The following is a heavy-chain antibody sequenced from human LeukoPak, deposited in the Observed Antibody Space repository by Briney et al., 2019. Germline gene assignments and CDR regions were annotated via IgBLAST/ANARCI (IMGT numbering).Heavy chain of an antibody. CDR3: AREGIAAAGTSVWFDY. CDR2: ISSTGST. D-gene: IGHD6-13*01. J-gene: IGHJ4*02. Sequence: SETLSLTCTVSGGSISSGGHYWSWIRQPAGKGLEYLGRISSTGSTNYNPSLRSRVTISADTSKNHFSLKLTSVTAADTAVYYCAREGIAAAGTSVWFDYWGQGTLVTVSS. CDR1: GGSISSGGHY. V-gene: IGHV4-61*02.